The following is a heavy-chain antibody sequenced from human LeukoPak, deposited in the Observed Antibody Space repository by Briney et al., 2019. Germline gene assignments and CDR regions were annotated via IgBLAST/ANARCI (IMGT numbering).Heavy chain of an antibody. CDR2: IKGDGSKK. CDR3: ARDWGGEGRPTDY. Sequence: GGSLRLSCEGSAFIFSGHWMNWVRQAPGKGLEWVANIKGDGSKKNYVDSVKGRFTISRDNAKNSLYLQMNSLRAEDTAVYYCARDWGGEGRPTDYWGQGTLVTVSS. CDR1: AFIFSGHW. D-gene: IGHD3-16*01. V-gene: IGHV3-7*01. J-gene: IGHJ4*02.